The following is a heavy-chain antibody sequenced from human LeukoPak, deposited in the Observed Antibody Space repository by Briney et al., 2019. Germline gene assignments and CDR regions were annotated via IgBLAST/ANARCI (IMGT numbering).Heavy chain of an antibody. CDR3: ARRDGYCSSTSCYADYYYGMDV. D-gene: IGHD2-2*01. Sequence: GESLKISCKGSGYSFTNYWIGWVRQMPGKGLEWMGIIYPGDSDTAYSPSFQGQVTISADKSISTAYLQWSSLKASDTAMYYCARRDGYCSSTSCYADYYYGMDVWGQGTTVTVSS. CDR2: IYPGDSDT. J-gene: IGHJ6*02. CDR1: GYSFTNYW. V-gene: IGHV5-51*01.